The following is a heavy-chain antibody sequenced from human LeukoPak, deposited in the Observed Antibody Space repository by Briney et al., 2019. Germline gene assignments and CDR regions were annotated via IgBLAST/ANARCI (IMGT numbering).Heavy chain of an antibody. CDR1: GYTLTELS. CDR2: FDPEDGET. D-gene: IGHD3-16*01. J-gene: IGHJ3*02. CDR3: ATVHASMIRDAFDI. Sequence: GASVKVSCKVSGYTLTELSMHWVRQAPGKGLEWMGGFDPEDGETIYAQRFQGGVTMTEDTSTDTAYMELSSLRSEDTAVYYCATVHASMIRDAFDIWGQGTMVTVSS. V-gene: IGHV1-24*01.